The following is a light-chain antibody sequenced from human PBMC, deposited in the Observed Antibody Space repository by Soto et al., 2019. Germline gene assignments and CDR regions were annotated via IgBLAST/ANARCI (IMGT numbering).Light chain of an antibody. CDR2: DAS. Sequence: EIVMTQSPATLSVSPGERATLSCRASQSVSSNLAWYQQKPGQAPRLLIYDASNRATGIPARFSGSGSGTDFTLTISSLEPEDFAVYYCQQRSNWPITFGQGRRLEI. CDR1: QSVSSN. V-gene: IGKV3-11*01. CDR3: QQRSNWPIT. J-gene: IGKJ5*01.